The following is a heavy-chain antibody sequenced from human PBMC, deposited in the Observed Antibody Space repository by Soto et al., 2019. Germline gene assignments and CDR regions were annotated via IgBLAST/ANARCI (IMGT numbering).Heavy chain of an antibody. D-gene: IGHD6-25*01. V-gene: IGHV3-7*05. CDR1: GFTFSSYW. J-gene: IGHJ6*02. CDR3: ARVAAETLYYYYYGMDV. CDR2: IKQDGSEK. Sequence: PGGSLRLSCAASGFTFSSYWMSWVRQAPGKGLEWVANIKQDGSEKYYMDSVKGRFTIPRDNAKNSLYLQTNSLRAEDTAVYYCARVAAETLYYYYYGMDVWGQGTTVTVSS.